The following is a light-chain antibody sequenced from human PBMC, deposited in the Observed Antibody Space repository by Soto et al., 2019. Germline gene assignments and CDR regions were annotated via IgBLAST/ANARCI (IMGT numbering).Light chain of an antibody. CDR3: SLYKSSDTPYV. Sequence: QSVLTQPASVSGSPGQSITISCTGTSSDVGAYDYVSWYQQHPDKAPKLIIYVVSNRPSGVSKRFSGSKSGNTASLTISGLQAEDEADYYCSLYKSSDTPYVFGTGTKLTVL. CDR2: VVS. J-gene: IGLJ1*01. CDR1: SSDVGAYDY. V-gene: IGLV2-14*01.